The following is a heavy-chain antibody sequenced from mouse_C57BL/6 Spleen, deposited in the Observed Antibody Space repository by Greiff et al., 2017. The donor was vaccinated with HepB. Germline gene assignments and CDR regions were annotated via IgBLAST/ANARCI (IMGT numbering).Heavy chain of an antibody. D-gene: IGHD1-2*01. Sequence: ESGPGILQSSQTLSLTCSFSGFSLSTSGMGVSWIRQPSGKGLEWLAHIYWDDDKRYNPSLKSRLTISKDTSRNQVFLKITSVDTADTATYYCARREDHYYGLVDYWGQGTSVTVSS. CDR3: ARREDHYYGLVDY. V-gene: IGHV8-12*01. CDR1: GFSLSTSGMG. J-gene: IGHJ4*01. CDR2: IYWDDDK.